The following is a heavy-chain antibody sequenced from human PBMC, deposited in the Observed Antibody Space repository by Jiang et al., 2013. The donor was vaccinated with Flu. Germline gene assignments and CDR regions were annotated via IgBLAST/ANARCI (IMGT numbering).Heavy chain of an antibody. J-gene: IGHJ4*02. V-gene: IGHV3-23*01. CDR1: GFTFSSYA. Sequence: AASGFTFSSYAMSWVRQAPGKGLEWVSAIIGSGGSTYYADSVKGRFTMSRDNSKNTLYLHMNSLRAEDMAVYYCAKGTGTFDYWGQGTLVTVSS. CDR3: AKGTGTFDY. D-gene: IGHD1-1*01. CDR2: IIGSGGST.